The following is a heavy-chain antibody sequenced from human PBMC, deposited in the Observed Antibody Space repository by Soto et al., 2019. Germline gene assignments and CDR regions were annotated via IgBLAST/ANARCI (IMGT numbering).Heavy chain of an antibody. CDR1: GGSISSGDYY. CDR2: IYYSGST. J-gene: IGHJ3*02. D-gene: IGHD4-17*01. CDR3: ARHPHYYGGEGI. V-gene: IGHV4-30-4*01. Sequence: QVQLQESGPGLVKPSQTLSLTCTVSGGSISSGDYYRSWIRQPPGKGLEWIGYIYYSGSTYYNPALTSRVTISVDASKNPFSLKLSSVTAADTAVYYCARHPHYYGGEGIWGQGTMVTVSS.